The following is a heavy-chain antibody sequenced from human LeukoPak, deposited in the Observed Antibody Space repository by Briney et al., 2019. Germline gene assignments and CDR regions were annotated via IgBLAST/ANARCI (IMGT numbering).Heavy chain of an antibody. CDR1: GFTFSSYA. V-gene: IGHV3-30*04. CDR2: ISYDGSNK. Sequence: PGGSLRLSCAASGFTFSSYAIHWVRQAPGKGLEWVALISYDGSNKYYADSIKSRFTISRDNSKNTLYLQMNSLSAEDTGMYYCATVGDYSGYDYLSNIGEKTGYWGQGTLVTVSS. CDR3: ATVGDYSGYDYLSNIGEKTGY. D-gene: IGHD5-12*01. J-gene: IGHJ4*02.